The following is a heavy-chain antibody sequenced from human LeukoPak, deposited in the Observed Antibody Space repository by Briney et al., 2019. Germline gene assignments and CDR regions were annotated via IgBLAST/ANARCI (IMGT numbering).Heavy chain of an antibody. V-gene: IGHV4-34*01. Sequence: PSETLSLTCAVYGGSFSGYYWSWIRQPPGKGLEWMGEINHSGSTNYNPSLKSRVTISVDTSKNQFSLKLSSVTAADTAVYYCARGRGGYALYYYYYMDVWGKGTTVTVSS. CDR3: ARGRGGYALYYYYYMDV. D-gene: IGHD5-12*01. J-gene: IGHJ6*03. CDR2: INHSGST. CDR1: GGSFSGYY.